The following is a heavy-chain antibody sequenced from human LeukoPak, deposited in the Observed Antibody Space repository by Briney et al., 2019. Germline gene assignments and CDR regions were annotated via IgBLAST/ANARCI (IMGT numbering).Heavy chain of an antibody. D-gene: IGHD2-2*01. Sequence: GGSLRLSCAASGFTFSSYAMSWVRQAPGKGLEWVSAISGGGGSTYYADSVKGRFTISRDNSKNTLYLQMNSLRAEDTAVYYCAKGKYCSSTSCYDYYYYGMDVWGQGTTVTVSS. CDR3: AKGKYCSSTSCYDYYYYGMDV. V-gene: IGHV3-23*01. J-gene: IGHJ6*02. CDR1: GFTFSSYA. CDR2: ISGGGGST.